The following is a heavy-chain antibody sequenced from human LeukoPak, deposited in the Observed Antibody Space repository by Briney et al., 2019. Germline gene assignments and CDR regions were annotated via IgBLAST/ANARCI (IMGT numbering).Heavy chain of an antibody. V-gene: IGHV4-34*01. CDR3: ARGVVPAAIRPYYYGMDV. J-gene: IGHJ6*02. CDR1: GGSFSGYY. Sequence: SETLSLTCAVYGGSFSGYYWSWIRQPPGKGLEWIGEINHSGSTNYNPSLKSRVTISVDTSKNQFSLKLSSVTAADTAVYYCARGVVPAAIRPYYYGMDVWGQGTTVTVSS. CDR2: INHSGST. D-gene: IGHD2-2*02.